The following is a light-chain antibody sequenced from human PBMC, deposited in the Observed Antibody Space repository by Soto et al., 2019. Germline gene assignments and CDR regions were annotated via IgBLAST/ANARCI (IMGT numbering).Light chain of an antibody. CDR3: QQYIDWPRT. J-gene: IGKJ4*01. CDR2: GAS. Sequence: EIVMAQSPATLSVSPGEGATLSCRASQSVRGNLAWYQQKPGQAPRLLIYGASTRASGIPTRFSGAGSGAEFTLPISSLQSEGSAVYFCQQYIDWPRTFGGGTRVEIK. CDR1: QSVRGN. V-gene: IGKV3D-15*01.